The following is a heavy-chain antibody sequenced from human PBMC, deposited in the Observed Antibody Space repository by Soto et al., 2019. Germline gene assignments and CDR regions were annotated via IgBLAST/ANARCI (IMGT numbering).Heavy chain of an antibody. CDR2: ISSTSTYI. J-gene: IGHJ4*02. CDR3: ARDWGITVAGTSSPLDF. CDR1: GFSFSTYS. D-gene: IGHD6-19*01. Sequence: EVQLVESGGGLVKPGGSLRLSCAASGFSFSTYSMNWVRQAPGKALEWVSSISSTSTYIYYADSVKGRFTISRDNAKNSLSRQMNSLRAEDTAVFACARDWGITVAGTSSPLDFWGQGTLVTVSS. V-gene: IGHV3-21*01.